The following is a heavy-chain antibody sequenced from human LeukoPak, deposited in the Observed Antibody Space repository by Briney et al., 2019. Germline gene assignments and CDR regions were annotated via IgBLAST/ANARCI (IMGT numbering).Heavy chain of an antibody. CDR2: IYYSGST. CDR3: ARHYSYTYPFDC. J-gene: IGHJ4*02. Sequence: SETLSLTCTVSGGSISSSSYYWGWIRQPPGKGLEWIGSIYYSGSTYYNPSLRSRVTISVDTSKNQFSLKLSSVTAADTAVYYCARHYSYTYPFDCWGQGTLVTVSS. D-gene: IGHD5-18*01. V-gene: IGHV4-39*01. CDR1: GGSISSSSYY.